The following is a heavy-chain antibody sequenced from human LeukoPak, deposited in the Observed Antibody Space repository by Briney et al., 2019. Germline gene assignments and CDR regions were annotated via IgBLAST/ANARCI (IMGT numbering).Heavy chain of an antibody. V-gene: IGHV4-61*02. D-gene: IGHD3-10*01. Sequence: PSQTLSLTCTVSGGSISTGTYYWSWIRQPAGKGLEWIGRIYTSGSTNYNPSLKSRVTISVDTSKNQFSLKLNSVTAADTAVYYCARGDYYGSGSYYNSAFDIWGQGTMVTVSS. CDR2: IYTSGST. J-gene: IGHJ3*02. CDR3: ARGDYYGSGSYYNSAFDI. CDR1: GGSISTGTYY.